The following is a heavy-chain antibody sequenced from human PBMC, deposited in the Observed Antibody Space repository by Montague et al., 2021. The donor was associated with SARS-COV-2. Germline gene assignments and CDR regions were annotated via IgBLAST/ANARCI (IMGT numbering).Heavy chain of an antibody. CDR1: GFTFSNYA. D-gene: IGHD6-6*01. V-gene: IGHV3-23*01. CDR2: ISGSGGST. J-gene: IGHJ6*02. Sequence: SLRLSWAASGFTFSNYALSWVRQAPGKGLDWVSSISGSGGSTYYADSVKGRFTISRDNSKKTLYLHMNRLRAEDTALYYCAKDMGAGEYSSSSYYYYYYGMDVWGQGTTVTVSS. CDR3: AKDMGAGEYSSSSYYYYYYGMDV.